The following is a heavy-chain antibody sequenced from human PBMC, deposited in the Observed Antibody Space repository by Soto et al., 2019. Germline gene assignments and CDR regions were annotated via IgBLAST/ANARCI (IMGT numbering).Heavy chain of an antibody. J-gene: IGHJ4*02. Sequence: PGGSLRLSCAASGCTFSDYYMSWIRQAPGKGLEWVSYISSSGSTIYYADSVKGRFTISRDNSKNTLYLQMNSLRAEDTAVYYCASPAGVYSSSSGPLVWGQGTLVTVSS. CDR1: GCTFSDYY. CDR2: ISSSGSTI. CDR3: ASPAGVYSSSSGPLV. V-gene: IGHV3-11*04. D-gene: IGHD6-6*01.